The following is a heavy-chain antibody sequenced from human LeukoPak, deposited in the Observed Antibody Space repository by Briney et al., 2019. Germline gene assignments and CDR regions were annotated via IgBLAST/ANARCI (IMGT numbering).Heavy chain of an antibody. D-gene: IGHD2-15*01. CDR3: ARKKGMVVAATRPYYFDY. CDR1: GVSFSGYY. J-gene: IGHJ4*02. V-gene: IGHV4-34*01. Sequence: SETLSLTCGVYGVSFSGYYWSWIRQPPGKGLEWIGEINDSGSTNYNPSLKSRVTISVDTSKNQFSLKLSSVTAADTAVYYCARKKGMVVAATRPYYFDYWGQGTLVTVSS. CDR2: INDSGST.